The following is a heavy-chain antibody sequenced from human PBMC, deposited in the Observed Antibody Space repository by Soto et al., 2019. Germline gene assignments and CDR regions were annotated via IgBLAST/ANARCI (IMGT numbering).Heavy chain of an antibody. CDR1: GYTFTGYY. Sequence: ASVKVSCKASGYTFTGYYMHWVRQAPGQGLEWMGWINPNSGGTNYAQKFQGRVTMTRDTSISTAYMELSRLRSDDTAVYYCERDGWGSSWDLAMDVWGQGTTVTVSS. J-gene: IGHJ6*02. V-gene: IGHV1-2*02. D-gene: IGHD6-13*01. CDR2: INPNSGGT. CDR3: ERDGWGSSWDLAMDV.